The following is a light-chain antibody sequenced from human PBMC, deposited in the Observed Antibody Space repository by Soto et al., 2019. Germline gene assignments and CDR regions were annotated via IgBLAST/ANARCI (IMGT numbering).Light chain of an antibody. CDR1: QGVRTD. J-gene: IGKJ3*01. CDR2: AAS. Sequence: DIQMTQSPSSLSASVGDRVTITCRAGQGVRTDLAWYQQKPGKAPKYLISAASDLQSGVPSRFSGSGSETDFTLTITNLQPEDFATYYCQQYNSYPFTFGPGTKVDIK. CDR3: QQYNSYPFT. V-gene: IGKV1-16*01.